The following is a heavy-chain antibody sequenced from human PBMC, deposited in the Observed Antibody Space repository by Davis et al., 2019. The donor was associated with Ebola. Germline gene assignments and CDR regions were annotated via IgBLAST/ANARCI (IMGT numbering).Heavy chain of an antibody. Sequence: SVKVSCKASGGTFSSYAISWVRQAPGQGLEWMGGIIPIFGTANYAQKFQGRVTITADESTSTAYMELSSLRSEDTAVYYCASPTTVSMWYFDYWGQGTLVTVSS. J-gene: IGHJ4*02. CDR1: GGTFSSYA. CDR2: IIPIFGTA. CDR3: ASPTTVSMWYFDY. D-gene: IGHD4-17*01. V-gene: IGHV1-69*13.